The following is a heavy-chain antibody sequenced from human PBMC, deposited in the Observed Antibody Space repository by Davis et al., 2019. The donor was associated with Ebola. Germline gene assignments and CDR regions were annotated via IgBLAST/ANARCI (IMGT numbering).Heavy chain of an antibody. CDR3: AKHRTT. CDR2: ISGSGGTT. CDR1: GFTFSNYD. Sequence: GESLKISCAASGFTFSNYDMSWVRQAPGKGLEWVSTISGSGGTTYYADSVKGRFTISRDSSMNTLYLQMNSLRAEDTAVYYCAKHRTTGGQGTLVTVSS. J-gene: IGHJ4*02. V-gene: IGHV3-23*01. D-gene: IGHD1-1*01.